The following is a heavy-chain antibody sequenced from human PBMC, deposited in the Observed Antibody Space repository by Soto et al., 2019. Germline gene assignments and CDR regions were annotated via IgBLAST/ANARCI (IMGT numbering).Heavy chain of an antibody. D-gene: IGHD3-3*01. CDR3: ARDNPTYFDFWSGYYH. Sequence: PGGSLRLSCAASGFTFSSYAMHWVRQAPGKGLEWVAVISYDGSNKYYADSVKGRFTISRDNSKNTLYLQMNSLRAEDTVVYSCARDNPTYFDFWSGYYHWGQGALVTVSS. V-gene: IGHV3-30-3*01. CDR2: ISYDGSNK. CDR1: GFTFSSYA. J-gene: IGHJ4*02.